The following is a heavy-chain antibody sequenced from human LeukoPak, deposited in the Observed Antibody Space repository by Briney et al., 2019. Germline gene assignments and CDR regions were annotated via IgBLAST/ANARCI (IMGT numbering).Heavy chain of an antibody. J-gene: IGHJ6*03. V-gene: IGHV1-8*01. Sequence: ASVKASCKASGYTFTSYDINWVRQATGQGLEWMGWMNPNSGNTGYAQKFQGRVTMTRNTSISTAYMELSSLRSEDTAVYYCARGRKYQLLYMGNYYYYMDVWGKGTTVTVSS. CDR3: ARGRKYQLLYMGNYYYYMDV. CDR2: MNPNSGNT. CDR1: GYTFTSYD. D-gene: IGHD2-2*02.